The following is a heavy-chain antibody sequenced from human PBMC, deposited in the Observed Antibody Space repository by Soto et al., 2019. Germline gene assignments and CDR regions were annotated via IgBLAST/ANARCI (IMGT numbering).Heavy chain of an antibody. CDR1: GYTFASYA. V-gene: IGHV1-18*01. Sequence: QVQLVQSGAEVKKPGASVKVSCKASGYTFASYAISWMRQAPGQGLEWMGWISAYNGNTNYAQKLQGRVTITTDTSTRTAYMELRSLISDYTAVYYCARDPPPPDYWGQGKLVTFSS. J-gene: IGHJ4*02. CDR3: ARDPPPPDY. CDR2: ISAYNGNT.